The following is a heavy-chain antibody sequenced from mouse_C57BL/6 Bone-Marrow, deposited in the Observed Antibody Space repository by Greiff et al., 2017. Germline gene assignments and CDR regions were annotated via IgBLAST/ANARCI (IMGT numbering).Heavy chain of an antibody. J-gene: IGHJ2*01. Sequence: VQLQQSGAELVRPGASVKLSCTASGFDIKDDYIHWVKQRPEQGLEWIGWIDPEIGDTEYASKFQGKATITSDTSSTTAYLPLISLTSEDTAVYYCSSFDGNYFDFWGQGTPLTVAS. CDR2: IDPEIGDT. CDR3: SSFDGNYFDF. V-gene: IGHV14-4*01. D-gene: IGHD2-3*01. CDR1: GFDIKDDY.